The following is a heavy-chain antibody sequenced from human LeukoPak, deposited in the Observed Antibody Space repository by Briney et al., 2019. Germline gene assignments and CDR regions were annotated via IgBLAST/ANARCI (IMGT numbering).Heavy chain of an antibody. Sequence: GGSLRLSCVASGFDFRRYSIHWVRQAPGKGLEWVTLISYDGYNKYYADSVKGRFTISRDNSNDTLYLQMNNLRFEDTALYYCARDPRSDGDTNNRFDPWGQGTLVTVSS. CDR2: ISYDGYNK. D-gene: IGHD5-24*01. CDR3: ARDPRSDGDTNNRFDP. V-gene: IGHV3-30*03. J-gene: IGHJ5*02. CDR1: GFDFRRYS.